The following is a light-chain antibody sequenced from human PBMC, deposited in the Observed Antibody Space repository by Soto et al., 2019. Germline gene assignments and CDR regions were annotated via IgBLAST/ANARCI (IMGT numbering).Light chain of an antibody. V-gene: IGKV4-1*01. J-gene: IGKJ3*01. Sequence: DIVMTQSPDSLAVSLGERATINCKSSQSVLSSSNNENYLAWYQQKPRQPPKLLIYWASTRDSGVPDRFSGSGSGTHFSLTISSLQAEDVAVYSCQQYYTTPFTFGPGTKVDIK. CDR2: WAS. CDR3: QQYYTTPFT. CDR1: QSVLSSSNNENY.